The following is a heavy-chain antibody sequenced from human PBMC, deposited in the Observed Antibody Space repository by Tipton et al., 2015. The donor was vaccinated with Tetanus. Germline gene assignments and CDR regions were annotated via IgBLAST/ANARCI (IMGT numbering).Heavy chain of an antibody. D-gene: IGHD3/OR15-3a*01. CDR1: GGSISTYH. CDR2: IDYFGTT. V-gene: IGHV4-59*08. J-gene: IGHJ3*02. CDR3: ARWTASGKGAFDI. Sequence: TLSLTCTVSGGSISTYHWNWIRQFPGKGLEWIGYIDYFGTTKYNPSLKSRVAMSVDTSKNQFSLKLSSVIAADTAMYYCARWTASGKGAFDIWGQGTMVTVSS.